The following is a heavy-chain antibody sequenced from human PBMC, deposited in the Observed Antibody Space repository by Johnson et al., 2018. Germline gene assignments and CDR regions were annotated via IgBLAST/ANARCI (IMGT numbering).Heavy chain of an antibody. V-gene: IGHV3-30*18. CDR1: GFTFTNYG. J-gene: IGHJ3*02. D-gene: IGHD3-22*01. CDR2: ISFDGSNK. CDR3: AKIWGVPLYDSSSYFLDDAFDI. Sequence: QVQLVQSGGGVVQPGRSLRLSCAASGFTFTNYGMHWVRQAPGKGLEWVAIISFDGSNKYYADSVTGRFTISRDNSNNTLYLQMNSLGAEDTAVYSCAKIWGVPLYDSSSYFLDDAFDIWGQGTMVTVSS.